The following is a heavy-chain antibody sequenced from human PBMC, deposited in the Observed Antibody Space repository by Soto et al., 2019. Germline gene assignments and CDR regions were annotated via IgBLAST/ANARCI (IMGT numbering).Heavy chain of an antibody. CDR3: APLTVSLSGPYGIHV. D-gene: IGHD2-15*01. CDR2: MLYSGLT. Sequence: PSETLPVTCSVSGYSVSRRDYYWAWIRQPPGKGLEWIGSMLYSGLTYYNPSLKSRVTLSVDTSKNQFSVRLNSVTASDTAVYYCAPLTVSLSGPYGIHVWGQGTTVTVS. CDR1: GYSVSRRDYY. J-gene: IGHJ6*02. V-gene: IGHV4-39*01.